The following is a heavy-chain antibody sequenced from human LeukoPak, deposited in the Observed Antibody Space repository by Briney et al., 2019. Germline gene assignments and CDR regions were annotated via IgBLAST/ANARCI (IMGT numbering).Heavy chain of an antibody. CDR2: ISYDGSNK. CDR3: ANEYSKGDI. V-gene: IGHV3-30*18. Sequence: SGGSLRLSCAASGFTFSSYGMHWVRQAPGKGLEWVAVISYDGSNKYYADSVKGRFTISRDNSKNTPYLQMNSLRAEDAAIYYCANEYSKGDIWGQGTMVTVSS. CDR1: GFTFSSYG. J-gene: IGHJ3*02. D-gene: IGHD4-11*01.